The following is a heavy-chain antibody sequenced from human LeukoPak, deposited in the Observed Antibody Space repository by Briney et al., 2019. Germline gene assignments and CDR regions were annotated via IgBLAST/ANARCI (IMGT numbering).Heavy chain of an antibody. D-gene: IGHD3-22*01. CDR1: GFTFSNSV. Sequence: PGGSLRLSCAASGFTFSNSVMTWVRQAPGKGLEWVSIISGRGDITYYADSVKGRFTISRDNFENTLYLQMNILRVEDTAVYYWAKGGNYYDSSGYYYPPAGYYFDYWGQGTLVTVSS. CDR3: AKGGNYYDSSGYYYPPAGYYFDY. V-gene: IGHV3-23*01. J-gene: IGHJ4*02. CDR2: ISGRGDIT.